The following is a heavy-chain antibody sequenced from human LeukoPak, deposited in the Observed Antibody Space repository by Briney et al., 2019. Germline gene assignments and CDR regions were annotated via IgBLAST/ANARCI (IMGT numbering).Heavy chain of an antibody. V-gene: IGHV4-34*01. CDR3: ARHPRGRPINFDY. J-gene: IGHJ4*02. Sequence: SQTLSLTCAVYGGSFSGYYWSWIRQPPGKGLEWIGEINHSGSTNYNPSLKSRVIISVDTSKNQFSLKLSSVTAADTAVYYCARHPRGRPINFDYWGQGTLVTVSS. CDR1: GGSFSGYY. CDR2: INHSGST.